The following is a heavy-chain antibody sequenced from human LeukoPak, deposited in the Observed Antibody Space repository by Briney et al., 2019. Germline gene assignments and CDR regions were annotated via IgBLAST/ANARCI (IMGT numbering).Heavy chain of an antibody. CDR2: INHGGTT. V-gene: IGHV4-38-2*02. D-gene: IGHD2-8*01. CDR3: ARDNVPGYFDT. CDR1: GHSISSVYY. Sequence: SETLSLTCTVSGHSISSVYYWGWIRLTPGKGLEWIGSINHGGTTYYNPSLKSRVTLLVDTSKNQFSLRVNYVTAADTALYYCARDNVPGYFDTWGQGTLVTVSS. J-gene: IGHJ4*02.